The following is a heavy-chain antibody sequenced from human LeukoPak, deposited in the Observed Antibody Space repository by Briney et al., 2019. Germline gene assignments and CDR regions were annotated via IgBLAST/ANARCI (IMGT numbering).Heavy chain of an antibody. J-gene: IGHJ4*02. D-gene: IGHD2-21*01. CDR3: ASYPRSIPTPPFDY. Sequence: ASVKVSCKASGYTFTAQYMHWVRQAPGQGREWMGWINPNNGDTKYAQSFLGRVTMTRDTSTTTAYMELSSLRSDDTAVYFCASYPRSIPTPPFDYWGQGTLVTVSS. CDR2: INPNNGDT. V-gene: IGHV1-2*02. CDR1: GYTFTAQY.